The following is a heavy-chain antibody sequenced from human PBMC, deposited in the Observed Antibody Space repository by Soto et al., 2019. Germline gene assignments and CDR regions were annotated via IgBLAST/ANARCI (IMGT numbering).Heavy chain of an antibody. D-gene: IGHD1-26*01. CDR3: ARDGSAVGYYYGMDV. Sequence: SETLSLTCTVSGGSISSGDYYWSWIRQPPGKGLEWIGYIYYSGSTYYNPSLKSRVTISVDTSKNQFSLKLSSVTAADTAVYYCARDGSAVGYYYGMDVWGQGXTVTVYS. CDR2: IYYSGST. J-gene: IGHJ6*02. V-gene: IGHV4-30-4*01. CDR1: GGSISSGDYY.